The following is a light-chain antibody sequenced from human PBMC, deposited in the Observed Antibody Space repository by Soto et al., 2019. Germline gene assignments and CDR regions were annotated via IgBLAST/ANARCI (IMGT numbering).Light chain of an antibody. CDR1: SSVVCGYNY. CDR3: CSYTTSNTRQIV. CDR2: DVS. J-gene: IGLJ1*01. Sequence: QSVLTQPASVSGSPGQSITISCTVTSSVVCGYNYVSWYQQHPGKAPKFMIYDVSNRPSGVSNRFSGSKSGNTASLTISGLQAEDEADYYCCSYTTSNTRQIVFGTGTKVTVL. V-gene: IGLV2-14*01.